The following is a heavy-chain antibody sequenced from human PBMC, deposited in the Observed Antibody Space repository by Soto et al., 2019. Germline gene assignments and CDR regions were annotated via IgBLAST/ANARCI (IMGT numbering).Heavy chain of an antibody. J-gene: IGHJ3*01. Sequence: PGGSLRLSCAASGFTFGPFWMHWVRQAPGKGLVWLSHINSDGSTIVYADSVKGRFTISRDNAKNKLYLQMNSLRVEDTAVYYCTRDRGYPDSFALWGQGTMVTVSS. CDR2: INSDGSTI. D-gene: IGHD3-10*01. V-gene: IGHV3-74*01. CDR1: GFTFGPFW. CDR3: TRDRGYPDSFAL.